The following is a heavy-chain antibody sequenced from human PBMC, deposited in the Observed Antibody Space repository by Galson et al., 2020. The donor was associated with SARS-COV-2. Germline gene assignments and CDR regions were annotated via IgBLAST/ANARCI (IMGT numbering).Heavy chain of an antibody. CDR2: ISGSGGNT. Sequence: GGSLRLSCAASGFTFSNYAMIWVRQAPGKGLEWVSAISGSGGNTYYAESVKGRFTISRDNSKNTLYVQMNSLRAEDTGIYYCAKSVIPAASKMYYYCMDVWGQGTTVAVSS. CDR1: GFTFSNYA. CDR3: AKSVIPAASKMYYYCMDV. V-gene: IGHV3-23*01. J-gene: IGHJ6*02. D-gene: IGHD2-2*01.